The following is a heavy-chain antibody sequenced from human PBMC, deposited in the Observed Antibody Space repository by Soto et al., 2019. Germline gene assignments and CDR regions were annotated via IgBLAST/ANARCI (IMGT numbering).Heavy chain of an antibody. CDR3: ARGIFGGSYDFCH. D-gene: IGHD3-3*01. V-gene: IGHV3-66*01. CDR1: GLCVNSWL. J-gene: IGHJ4*02. CDR2: ISSDDST. Sequence: GGSRTLSCAACGLCVNSWLMNCFRQAPGKGLEWVSVISSDDSTYYADSVKGRFTISRDNSKNTLYLEMNSLRAGDTAVYYCARGIFGGSYDFCHGGQGTLVTVSS.